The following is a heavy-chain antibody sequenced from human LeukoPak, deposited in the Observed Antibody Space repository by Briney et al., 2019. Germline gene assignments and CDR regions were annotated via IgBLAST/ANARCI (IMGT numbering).Heavy chain of an antibody. CDR1: GYTFTSYG. D-gene: IGHD3-10*01. CDR2: ISAYNGNT. J-gene: IGHJ4*02. V-gene: IGHV1-18*01. Sequence: GASVKVSCKASGYTFTSYGISWVRQAPGQGLEWMGWISAYNGNTNYAQKLQGRVTMTTDTSTSTAYMELRSLRSDDTAVYYCASWRGSGSYGGYFDYWGQGTLVTVSS. CDR3: ASWRGSGSYGGYFDY.